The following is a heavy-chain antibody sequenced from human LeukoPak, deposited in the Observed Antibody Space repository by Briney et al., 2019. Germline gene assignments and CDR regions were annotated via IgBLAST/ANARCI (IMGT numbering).Heavy chain of an antibody. D-gene: IGHD3-10*01. CDR3: AKDDGYRGGVID. Sequence: GRSLRLSCAASGFTFSSYGMHWVRQAPGKGLEWVAVISYDGSNKYYADSVKGRFTISRDNSKNTLYLQMNSLRAEDTAVYYCAKDDGYRGGVIDWGQGTLVTVSS. J-gene: IGHJ4*02. CDR1: GFTFSSYG. V-gene: IGHV3-30*18. CDR2: ISYDGSNK.